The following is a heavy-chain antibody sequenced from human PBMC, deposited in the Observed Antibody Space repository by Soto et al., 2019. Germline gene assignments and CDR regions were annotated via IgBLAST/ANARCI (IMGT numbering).Heavy chain of an antibody. CDR2: MNPNSGNT. CDR3: ASEGLYGSIQDNTFDI. J-gene: IGHJ3*02. D-gene: IGHD6-19*01. V-gene: IGHV1-8*01. CDR1: GYTFNRHD. Sequence: QVQLVQSGAEVKRSGASVRISCKASGYTFNRHDINWVRQATGQGPEWIGWMNPNSGNTGYAQKFQGRVTMTRDSSIPTAYMDLSSLTSADTAIYYCASEGLYGSIQDNTFDIWGQGTMVSVSS.